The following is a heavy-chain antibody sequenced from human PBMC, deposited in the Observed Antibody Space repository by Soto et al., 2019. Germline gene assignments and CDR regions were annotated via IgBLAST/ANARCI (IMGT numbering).Heavy chain of an antibody. V-gene: IGHV3-48*02. CDR2: ISSSSSTI. CDR1: GFTFSSYS. Sequence: GGSLRLSCAASGFTFSSYSMNWVRQAPGKGLEWVSYISSSSSTIYYADSVKGRFTISRDNAKNSLYLQMNSLRDEDTAVYYCARRPGLKYYYDSSGYYYYFDYWGQGTLVTVSS. CDR3: ARRPGLKYYYDSSGYYYYFDY. D-gene: IGHD3-22*01. J-gene: IGHJ4*02.